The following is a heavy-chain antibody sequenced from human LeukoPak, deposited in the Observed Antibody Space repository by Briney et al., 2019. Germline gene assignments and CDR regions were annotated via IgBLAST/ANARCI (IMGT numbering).Heavy chain of an antibody. CDR1: GFTFTNYA. V-gene: IGHV3-23*01. D-gene: IGHD4-17*01. CDR2: ITGRDGSR. J-gene: IGHJ4*02. CDR3: AKDAHDYGDCYFDY. Sequence: GGSLRLSCAASGFTFTNYAMSWVRQAPGKGLEWVSGITGRDGSRFYADSVKGRFTISRDNSKKTLYLQMNSLRAEDTAVYYCAKDAHDYGDCYFDYWGQGTLVTVSS.